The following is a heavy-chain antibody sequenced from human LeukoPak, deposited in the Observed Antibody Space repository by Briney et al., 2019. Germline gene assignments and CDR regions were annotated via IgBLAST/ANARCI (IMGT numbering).Heavy chain of an antibody. CDR3: ARGGSCSSTSCYRHYYYGMDV. J-gene: IGHJ6*02. CDR2: INHSGST. V-gene: IGHV4-34*01. CDR1: GGSFSGYY. Sequence: SETLSLTCAVYGGSFSGYYWSWIRQPPAKGLEWIGEINHSGSTNYNPSLKSRVTISVDTSKNQFSLKLSSVTAADTAVYYCARGGSCSSTSCYRHYYYGMDVWGQGTTVTVSS. D-gene: IGHD2-2*01.